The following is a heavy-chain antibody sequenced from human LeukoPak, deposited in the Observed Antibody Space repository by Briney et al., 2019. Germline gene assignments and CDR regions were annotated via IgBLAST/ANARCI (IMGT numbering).Heavy chain of an antibody. CDR3: ARLWFGEEGGFDY. J-gene: IGHJ4*02. D-gene: IGHD3-10*01. V-gene: IGHV3-53*01. Sequence: GGSLRLSCAASGFTVSSNYMSWVRQAPGKGLEWVSVIYSGGRIYYADSVKGRFTISRDNSKNTLYLQMKSLRTEDTAVYYCARLWFGEEGGFDYWGQGTLVTVSS. CDR2: IYSGGRI. CDR1: GFTVSSNY.